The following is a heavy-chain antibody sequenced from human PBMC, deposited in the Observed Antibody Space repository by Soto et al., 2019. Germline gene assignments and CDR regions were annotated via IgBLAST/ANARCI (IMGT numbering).Heavy chain of an antibody. D-gene: IGHD2-21*02. Sequence: WVSLRLSCLASGVSVRTNYMSRVRQAPGKGLEWVSVFESGGSIYYADSVKGRFIISRDYAKNTVYLQMNSLRADDTAVYYCAGAGVTPHFFGCLGKGTRCTVSS. CDR1: GVSVRTNY. J-gene: IGHJ4*02. CDR3: AGAGVTPHFFGC. CDR2: FESGGSI. V-gene: IGHV3-53*01.